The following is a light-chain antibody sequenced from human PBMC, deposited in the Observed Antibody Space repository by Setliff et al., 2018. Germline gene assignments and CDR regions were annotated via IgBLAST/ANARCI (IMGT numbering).Light chain of an antibody. CDR3: QSYDSSLSGRV. CDR2: GNS. CDR1: SSNIGAGYD. V-gene: IGLV1-40*01. Sequence: QSALTQPPSVSGAPGQRVTISCTGSSSNIGAGYDVHWYQQLPGTAPKLLIYGNSNRPSGVPDRFSGSKSGTLASLAITGLQAEDEADYYCQSYDSSLSGRVFGTGTKVTVL. J-gene: IGLJ1*01.